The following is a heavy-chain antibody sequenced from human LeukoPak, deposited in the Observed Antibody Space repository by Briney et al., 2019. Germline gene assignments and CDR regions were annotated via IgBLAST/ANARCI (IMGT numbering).Heavy chain of an antibody. CDR3: ARDGLGVYCSGGSCEVG. Sequence: PGGSLRLSCAASGFTVSSNHMSWVRQAPGKGLEWVSVIYSGGSTYYADSVKGRFTISRDNSKNMLYLQMNSLRAEDTAVYYCARDGLGVYCSGGSCEVGWGQGTLVTVSS. J-gene: IGHJ4*02. D-gene: IGHD2-15*01. CDR1: GFTVSSNH. V-gene: IGHV3-66*01. CDR2: IYSGGST.